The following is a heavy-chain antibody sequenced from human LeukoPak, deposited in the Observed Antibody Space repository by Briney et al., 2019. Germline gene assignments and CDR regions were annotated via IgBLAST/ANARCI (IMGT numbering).Heavy chain of an antibody. Sequence: ASVKVSCKASGYTFTGYYMHWVRQAPGQGFEWMGWINPNSGGTNYAQKFQGRVTMTRDTSISTAYMELSRLRSDDTAVYYCARARQWLLLPEDAFDIWGQGTMVTVSS. D-gene: IGHD3-22*01. CDR3: ARARQWLLLPEDAFDI. CDR2: INPNSGGT. V-gene: IGHV1-2*02. CDR1: GYTFTGYY. J-gene: IGHJ3*02.